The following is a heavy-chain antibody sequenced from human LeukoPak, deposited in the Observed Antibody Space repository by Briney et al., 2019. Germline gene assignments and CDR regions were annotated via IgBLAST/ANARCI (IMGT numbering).Heavy chain of an antibody. V-gene: IGHV3-33*01. CDR1: GFTFSSYG. CDR2: IWYDGSNK. CDR3: ARDPYYGMDF. Sequence: GGSLRLSCAASGFTFSSYGMHWVRQAPGKGLEGVAVIWYDGSNKYYADSVKGRFTISRDNSKNTLYLQMNSLRAEDKAVYYCARDPYYGMDFWGQGTTVTVSS. J-gene: IGHJ6*02.